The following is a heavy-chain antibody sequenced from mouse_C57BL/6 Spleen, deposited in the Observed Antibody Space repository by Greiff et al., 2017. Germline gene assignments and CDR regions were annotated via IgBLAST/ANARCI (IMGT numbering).Heavy chain of an antibody. V-gene: IGHV1-26*01. Sequence: EVQLQQSGPELVKPGASVKISCKASGYTFTDYYMNWVKQSHGKSLEWIGDINPNNGGTSYNQKFKGKATLTVDKSSSTAYMELRSLTSEDSAVYYCARRGSSYGHWYFDVWGTGTTVTVSS. D-gene: IGHD1-1*01. J-gene: IGHJ1*03. CDR2: INPNNGGT. CDR3: ARRGSSYGHWYFDV. CDR1: GYTFTDYY.